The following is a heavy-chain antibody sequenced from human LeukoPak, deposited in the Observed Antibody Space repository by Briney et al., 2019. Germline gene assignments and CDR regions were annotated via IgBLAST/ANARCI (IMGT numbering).Heavy chain of an antibody. J-gene: IGHJ6*03. D-gene: IGHD1-26*01. CDR2: ISAYNGNT. CDR1: GYTFTSYG. CDR3: ARGVYSGSYFSYYYYYMDV. V-gene: IGHV1-18*01. Sequence: VASVKVSCKASGYTFTSYGISWGRQAPGQGLEWMGWISAYNGNTNYAQKLQGRVTMTTDTSTSTAYMELRSLRSDDTAVYYCARGVYSGSYFSYYYYYMDVWGKGTTVTVSS.